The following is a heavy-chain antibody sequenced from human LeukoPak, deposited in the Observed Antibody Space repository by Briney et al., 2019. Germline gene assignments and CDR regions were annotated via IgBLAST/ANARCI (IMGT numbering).Heavy chain of an antibody. CDR2: IYYSGST. CDR3: ARARRFGEFNWFDP. CDR1: GGXISSYY. V-gene: IGHV4-59*01. J-gene: IGHJ5*02. Sequence: PSETLSLTCTVSGGXISSYYWSWIRQPPGKGLQWIGYIYYSGSTNYNPSLKSRVTISVDTSKNQFSLKLSSVTAADTAVYYCARARRFGEFNWFDPWGQGTLVTVSS. D-gene: IGHD3-10*01.